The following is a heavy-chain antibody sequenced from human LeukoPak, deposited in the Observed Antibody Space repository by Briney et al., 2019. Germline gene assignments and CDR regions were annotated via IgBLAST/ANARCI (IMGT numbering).Heavy chain of an antibody. D-gene: IGHD6-6*01. CDR3: ARIGYSSSSFDY. V-gene: IGHV3-7*03. CDR2: IKQDGSTK. J-gene: IGHJ4*02. Sequence: PGGSLRLSCAASEFTFSRYWMSWVRQAPGKGLEWVANIKQDGSTKYYLDSVKGRLTVSRDNAKNSVFLQINSLRAEDTAIYCCARIGYSSSSFDYWGQGTLVTVSS. CDR1: EFTFSRYW.